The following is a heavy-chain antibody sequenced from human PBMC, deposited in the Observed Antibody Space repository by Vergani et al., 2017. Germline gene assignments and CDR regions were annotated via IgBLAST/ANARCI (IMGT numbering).Heavy chain of an antibody. CDR2: INPSGGST. Sequence: QVQLVQSGAEVKKPGASVKVSCKASGYTFTSYYIHWVRQAPGQGLEWMGIINPSGGSTSYAQRFQGRVTMTRDTSTSTVYMALSSLRSEVTAVYYCARAHSGSYDNWGQGTLVTVSS. CDR1: GYTFTSYY. D-gene: IGHD1-26*01. CDR3: ARAHSGSYDN. J-gene: IGHJ4*02. V-gene: IGHV1-46*01.